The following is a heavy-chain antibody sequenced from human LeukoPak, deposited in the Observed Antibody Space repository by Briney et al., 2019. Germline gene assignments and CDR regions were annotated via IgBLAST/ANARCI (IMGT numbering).Heavy chain of an antibody. CDR3: AIGVTGYYAGTDY. CDR2: ITPIFGTA. Sequence: SVKVSCKASGGTFSSHGISWVRQAPGQGLEWMGGITPIFGTANYPQKFQGRVTITTDETTSTAYMEVSSLRSEDTAVYYCAIGVTGYYAGTDYWGQGTLVTVSS. V-gene: IGHV1-69*05. J-gene: IGHJ4*02. CDR1: GGTFSSHG. D-gene: IGHD3-9*01.